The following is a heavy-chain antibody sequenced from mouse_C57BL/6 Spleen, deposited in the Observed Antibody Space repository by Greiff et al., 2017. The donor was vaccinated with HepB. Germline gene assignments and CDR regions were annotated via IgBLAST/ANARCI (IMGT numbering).Heavy chain of an antibody. J-gene: IGHJ1*03. V-gene: IGHV1-85*01. D-gene: IGHD1-1*01. CDR1: GYTFTSYD. CDR3: ARLTTVVAPYWYVDV. Sequence: QVTLKESGPELVKPGASVKLSCKASGYTFTSYDINWVKQRPGQGLEWIGWIYPRDGSTKYNEKFKGKATLTVDTSSSTAYMELHSLTSEDSAVYFCARLTTVVAPYWYVDVWGTGTTVTVSS. CDR2: IYPRDGST.